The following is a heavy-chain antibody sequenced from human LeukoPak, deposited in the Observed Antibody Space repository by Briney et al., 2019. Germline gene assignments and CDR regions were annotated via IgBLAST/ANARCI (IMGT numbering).Heavy chain of an antibody. D-gene: IGHD2-2*01. CDR3: ARTHCSSTSCHWHWFDP. CDR1: GYTFTSYG. J-gene: IGHJ5*02. CDR2: ISAYNGNT. V-gene: IGHV1-18*01. Sequence: ASVKVSCKASGYTFTSYGISWVRQAHGQGLEWMGWISAYNGNTNYAQKLQGRVTMTTDTSTSTAYMELRSLRSDDTAVYYCARTHCSSTSCHWHWFDPWGQGTLVTVSS.